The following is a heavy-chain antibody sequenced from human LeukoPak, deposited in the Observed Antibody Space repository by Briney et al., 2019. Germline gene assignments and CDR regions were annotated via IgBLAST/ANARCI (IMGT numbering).Heavy chain of an antibody. D-gene: IGHD4-17*01. J-gene: IGHJ4*02. CDR3: ARDKDGAVTTGDY. Sequence: GGSLRLSCAASGFTFSSYAMSSVRQAPGKGLEWVSRINSDGRSTSYADSVKGRFTISRDNAKNTLYLQMNSLRAEDTAVYYCARDKDGAVTTGDYWGQGTLVTVSS. V-gene: IGHV3-74*01. CDR1: GFTFSSYA. CDR2: INSDGRST.